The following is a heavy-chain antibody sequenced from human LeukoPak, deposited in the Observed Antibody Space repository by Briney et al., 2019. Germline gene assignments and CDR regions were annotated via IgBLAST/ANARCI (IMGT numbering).Heavy chain of an antibody. Sequence: ASVKVSCNASGYTFRSYGISWVRQAPGQGLEWMGWISAYNGNTNYPQKLQGRVTMTSDTSTSTAYLEVRSLRTDDTAVYFCARARHWNDDLIYWGQGTLVTVSS. J-gene: IGHJ4*02. D-gene: IGHD1-1*01. CDR3: ARARHWNDDLIY. CDR2: ISAYNGNT. V-gene: IGHV1-18*01. CDR1: GYTFRSYG.